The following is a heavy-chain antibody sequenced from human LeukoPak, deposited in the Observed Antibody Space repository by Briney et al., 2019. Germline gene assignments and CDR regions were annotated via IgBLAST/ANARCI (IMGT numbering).Heavy chain of an antibody. D-gene: IGHD4-23*01. J-gene: IGHJ3*02. V-gene: IGHV3-21*04. Sequence: GGSLRLSCAASGFTFSSYSMNWVRQAPGKGLEWVSSISSSSSYIYYADSVKGRFTISRDNAKNSLYLQMNSLRAEDTAVYYCAKDPRAVDHDAFDIWGQGTMVTVSS. CDR2: ISSSSSYI. CDR3: AKDPRAVDHDAFDI. CDR1: GFTFSSYS.